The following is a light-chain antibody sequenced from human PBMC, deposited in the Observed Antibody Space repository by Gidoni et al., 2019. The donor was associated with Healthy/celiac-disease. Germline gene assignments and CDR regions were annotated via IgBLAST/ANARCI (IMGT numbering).Light chain of an antibody. J-gene: IGKJ1*01. CDR2: GAS. CDR3: QQYGSSPTWT. CDR1: QSVSSSY. Sequence: EIVLTQSPGTLSLSPGERATLSCRASQSVSSSYLAWYQQKPGQAPRLLIYGASSRATGIPDRFRGSGSGKDFTLTISRLEPEDFAVYYCQQYGSSPTWTFGQGTKVEIK. V-gene: IGKV3-20*01.